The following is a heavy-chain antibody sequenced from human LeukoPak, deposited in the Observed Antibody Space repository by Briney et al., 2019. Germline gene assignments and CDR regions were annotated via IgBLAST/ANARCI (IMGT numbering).Heavy chain of an antibody. J-gene: IGHJ4*02. CDR1: GASIRSSGSF. Sequence: SETLSLTCAVSGASIRSSGSFWGWFPQPPGKGLELLGTISHSGTTYYNPSLKSRVTISTDTSKNNFSLKLTSVTAADTAIYYCTRDLGNWLIDYWGQGTLVTVSS. CDR3: TRDLGNWLIDY. D-gene: IGHD4-23*01. V-gene: IGHV4-39*07. CDR2: ISHSGTT.